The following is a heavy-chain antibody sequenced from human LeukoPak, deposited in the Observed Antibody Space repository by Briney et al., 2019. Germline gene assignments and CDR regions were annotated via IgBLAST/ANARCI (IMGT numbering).Heavy chain of an antibody. CDR2: IYYSGST. CDR3: ARDRGEAVAEWADNWFDP. D-gene: IGHD6-19*01. Sequence: PSETLSLTCTVSGGSISSSSYYWGWIRQPPGKGLEWIGSIYYSGSTYYNPSLKSRVTISVDTSKNQFSLKLSSVTAADTAVYYCARDRGEAVAEWADNWFDPWGQGTLVTVSS. V-gene: IGHV4-39*07. J-gene: IGHJ5*02. CDR1: GGSISSSSYY.